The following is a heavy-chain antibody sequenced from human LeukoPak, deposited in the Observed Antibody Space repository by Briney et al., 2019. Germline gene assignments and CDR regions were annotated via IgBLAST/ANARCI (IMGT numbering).Heavy chain of an antibody. CDR1: GFTFSSYA. V-gene: IGHV3-30*04. CDR2: ISYDGSNK. J-gene: IGHJ4*02. D-gene: IGHD1-1*01. Sequence: GGSLRLSCAASGFTFSSYAMHWVRQAPGKGLEWVAVISYDGSNKYYADSVKGRFTISRDNSKNTLYPQMNSLRAEDTAVYYCATANGGPFDYWGQGTLVTVSS. CDR3: ATANGGPFDY.